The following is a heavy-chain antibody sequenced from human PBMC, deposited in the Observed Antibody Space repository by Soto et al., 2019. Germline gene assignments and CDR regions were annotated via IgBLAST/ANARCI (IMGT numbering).Heavy chain of an antibody. V-gene: IGHV1-46*03. CDR2: INPSGGST. CDR3: SRDDSDWFFN. J-gene: IGHJ4*02. CDR1: GYTFPSYY. Sequence: ASVKDSCKASGYTFPSYYMHSVRQAPGQGLEWMGIINPSGGSTSYAQKFQGRVTMTRDTSTSTVYMELSSLRSEDTAVYYCSRDDSDWFFNWGRGTLVTVSS. D-gene: IGHD3-9*01.